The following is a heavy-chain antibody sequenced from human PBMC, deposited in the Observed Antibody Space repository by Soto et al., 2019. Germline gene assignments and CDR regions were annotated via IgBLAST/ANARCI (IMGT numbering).Heavy chain of an antibody. CDR2: IYWDDDK. J-gene: IGHJ5*02. V-gene: IGHV2-5*02. CDR3: AHRRPRGVKWEHQFDP. CDR1: GFSLNSTRVA. Sequence: GATLGNATQTLTLTCTFSGFSLNSTRVAVGWIRQPPGKALEWLALIYWDDDKRYSPPLKSRLTITKDTSKNQVVLTMTSMDPVDTATYYCAHRRPRGVKWEHQFDPWGQGTLVTVSS. D-gene: IGHD1-26*01.